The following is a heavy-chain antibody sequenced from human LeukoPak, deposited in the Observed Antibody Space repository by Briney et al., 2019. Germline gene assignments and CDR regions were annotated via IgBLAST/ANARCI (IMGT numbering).Heavy chain of an antibody. CDR3: ARQDFDY. D-gene: IGHD2-15*01. V-gene: IGHV4-59*01. CDR2: IYYSGST. Sequence: SETLSLTCTVSGGSISSYYWSWIRQPPGKGLEWIGYIYYSGSTNYNPSLKSRVTISVDTSKIQVSLNLTSVTAVDTALYYCARQDFDYWGQGTLVTVSS. CDR1: GGSISSYY. J-gene: IGHJ4*02.